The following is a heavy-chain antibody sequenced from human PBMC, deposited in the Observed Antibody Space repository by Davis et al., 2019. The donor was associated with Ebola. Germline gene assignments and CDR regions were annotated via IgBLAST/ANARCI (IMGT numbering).Heavy chain of an antibody. D-gene: IGHD6-13*01. CDR1: NYIFSTYG. CDR2: ISAYNGNT. V-gene: IGHV1-18*01. J-gene: IGHJ6*02. Sequence: AASVKVSCKASNYIFSTYGISWVRQAPGQGLEWMGWISAYNGNTNYAQKLQGRVTMTTDTSTSTAYMELRSLRSDDTAVYYCARDTSSAAAGYYYYYYGMDVWGQGTTVTVSS. CDR3: ARDTSSAAAGYYYYYYGMDV.